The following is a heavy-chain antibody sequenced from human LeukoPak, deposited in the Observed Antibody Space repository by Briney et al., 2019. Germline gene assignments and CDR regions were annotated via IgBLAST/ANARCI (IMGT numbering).Heavy chain of an antibody. CDR3: ARDGSYSGSYNDY. D-gene: IGHD1-26*01. V-gene: IGHV3-30*15. CDR2: ISYDGSYK. Sequence: GGSLGLSCAASGFTFSSYAMHWVRQAPGKGLEWVAVISYDGSYKYYADSVKGRFTISRDKSKNTLYLQMSSLRAEDTAVYYCARDGSYSGSYNDYWGQGTLVTVSS. J-gene: IGHJ4*02. CDR1: GFTFSSYA.